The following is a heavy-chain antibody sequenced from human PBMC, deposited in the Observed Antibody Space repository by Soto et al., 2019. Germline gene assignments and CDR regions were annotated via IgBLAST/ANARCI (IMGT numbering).Heavy chain of an antibody. V-gene: IGHV4-59*01. CDR3: VRALKIHGAYQLLIDWFDP. CDR2: IYYSGST. J-gene: IGHJ5*02. Sequence: PSETLSLTCTVSGGSISSYYWSWIRQPPGKGLEWIGYIYYSGSTNYNPSLKSRVTISVDTSKNQFSLKLSSVTAADTAVYYCVRALKIHGAYQLLIDWFDPWGQGTLVTVSS. CDR1: GGSISSYY. D-gene: IGHD2-2*01.